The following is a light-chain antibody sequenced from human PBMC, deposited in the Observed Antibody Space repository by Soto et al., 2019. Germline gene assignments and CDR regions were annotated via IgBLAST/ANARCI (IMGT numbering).Light chain of an antibody. CDR1: NSNIASNT. CDR2: YNN. CDR3: AAWDDTLKRYV. V-gene: IGLV1-44*01. Sequence: QSALTQPPSASETPGQTVSISCSGSNSNIASNTVNWYRHLPGTAPKLLIYYNNQRPSGVPDRFSGSKSGTSASLAISGLQSEDESDYYCAAWDDTLKRYVFGTGTKVTVL. J-gene: IGLJ1*01.